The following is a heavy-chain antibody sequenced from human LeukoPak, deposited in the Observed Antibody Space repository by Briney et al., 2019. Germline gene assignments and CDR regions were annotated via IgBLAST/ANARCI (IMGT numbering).Heavy chain of an antibody. CDR2: IDPSDSST. J-gene: IGHJ4*02. CDR3: GRLSDY. V-gene: IGHV5-10-1*01. CDR1: GYNFGTYW. Sequence: GESLRISCKGSGYNFGTYWISWVRQMPGKGLEWTGKIDPSDSSTNYSPSFEGHVTISADKSTSTAYLQWSSLKASDTAMYYCGRLSDYWGQGTLVTVSS.